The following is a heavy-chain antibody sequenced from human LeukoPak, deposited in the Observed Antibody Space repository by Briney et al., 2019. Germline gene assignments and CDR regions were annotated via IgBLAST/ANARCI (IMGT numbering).Heavy chain of an antibody. CDR3: VRDCSGGSCYYN. V-gene: IGHV4-59*01. D-gene: IGHD2-15*01. CDR1: GGSISSYN. CDR2: NYYSGST. J-gene: IGHJ4*02. Sequence: PSETLSLTCTVSGGSISSYNWGWIRQSPGKGLEWIGNNYYSGSTKYNPTLKSRVTISVDTSRNQFSLKLSSVTAADTAVYYCVRDCSGGSCYYNWGQGTLVTVSS.